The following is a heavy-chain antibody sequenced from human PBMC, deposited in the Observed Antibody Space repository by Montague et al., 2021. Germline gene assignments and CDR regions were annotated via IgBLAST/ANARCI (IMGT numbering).Heavy chain of an antibody. Sequence: FLRLSCAASGFPFSTYNIHWVRQAPGKGLEWVAALLYDGNNEYYADSVKGRFTFSRDNSKNTLYLQMNSLRAEDTAVYYCARGRGGYLDYWGQGTLVTVSS. CDR2: LLYDGNNE. V-gene: IGHV3-30-3*01. CDR3: ARGRGGYLDY. CDR1: GFPFSTYN. D-gene: IGHD3-16*01. J-gene: IGHJ4*03.